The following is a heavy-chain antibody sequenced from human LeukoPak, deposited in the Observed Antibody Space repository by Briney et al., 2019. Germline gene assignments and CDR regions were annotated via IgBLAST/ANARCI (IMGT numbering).Heavy chain of an antibody. V-gene: IGHV3-7*01. J-gene: IGHJ4*02. CDR2: IKQDRSAT. CDR3: ARDEH. CDR1: GFTLSSHW. Sequence: PGGSLRLSCAASGFTLSSHWMRGVRQAAGKGREWVANIKQDRSATYYVDSMKGRFPIPRDNDKNSLYLQMNSLRAEDTAVYYCARDEHWGQGTLVTVSS.